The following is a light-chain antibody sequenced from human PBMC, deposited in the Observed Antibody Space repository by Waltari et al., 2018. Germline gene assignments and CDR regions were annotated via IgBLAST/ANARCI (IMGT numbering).Light chain of an antibody. CDR3: QSADSSGPYRV. CDR2: KDT. V-gene: IGLV3-25*03. J-gene: IGLJ3*02. CDR1: ALPNQY. Sequence: SYELTQPPSVSVSPGQTARITCSAAALPNQYTHWYQQKQGQAPVLVIYKDTERHSGIPERFSGSNSGTTVTLTISGVQAEDEADYYCQSADSSGPYRVFGGGTKLIVL.